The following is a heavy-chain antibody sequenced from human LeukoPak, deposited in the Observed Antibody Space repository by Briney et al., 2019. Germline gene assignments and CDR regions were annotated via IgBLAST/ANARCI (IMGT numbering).Heavy chain of an antibody. CDR2: IYSGGTT. V-gene: IGHV3-53*01. J-gene: IGHJ3*02. CDR3: ARRLYIVRGAFDI. CDR1: GFTFSSYS. D-gene: IGHD2/OR15-2a*01. Sequence: GGSLRLSCAASGFTFSSYSMNWVRQAPGKGLEWVSLIYSGGTTYYADSVKGRFTISRDNSKNTVHLQMNNLRAEDTAMYFCARRLYIVRGAFDIWGQGTMVTVSS.